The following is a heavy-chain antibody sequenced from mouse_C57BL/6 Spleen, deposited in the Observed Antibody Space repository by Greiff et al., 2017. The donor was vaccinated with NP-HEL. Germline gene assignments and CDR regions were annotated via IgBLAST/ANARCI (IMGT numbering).Heavy chain of an antibody. CDR2: INPGSGGT. J-gene: IGHJ3*01. CDR1: GYAFTNYL. Sequence: PLQQSLSYLLIPFTSFNVSCKASGYAFTNYLIEWVKQRPGQGLEWIGVINPGSGGTNYNEKFKGKATLTADKSSSTAYMQLSSLTSEDSAVYFCARSSSYWFAYWGQGTLVTVSA. V-gene: IGHV1-54*01. CDR3: ARSSSYWFAY. D-gene: IGHD1-1*01.